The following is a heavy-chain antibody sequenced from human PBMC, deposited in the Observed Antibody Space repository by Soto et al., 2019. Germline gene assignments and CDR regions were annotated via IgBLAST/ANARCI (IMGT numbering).Heavy chain of an antibody. CDR2: TRNKANSYTT. D-gene: IGHD2-15*01. J-gene: IGHJ4*02. Sequence: PGGSLRLSCAASGFTFSDHYMDWVRQAPGKGLEWVGRTRNKANSYTTEYAASVKGRFTISRDDSKNSLYLQMNSLKTEDTAVYYCAREGEYCSGGSCYEYFDYWGQGTLVTVS. V-gene: IGHV3-72*01. CDR3: AREGEYCSGGSCYEYFDY. CDR1: GFTFSDHY.